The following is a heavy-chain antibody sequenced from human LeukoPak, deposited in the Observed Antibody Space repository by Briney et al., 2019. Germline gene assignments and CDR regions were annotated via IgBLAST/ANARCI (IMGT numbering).Heavy chain of an antibody. CDR1: GGSISSSYYY. J-gene: IGHJ4*02. Sequence: PSETLSLTCTVSGGSISSSYYYWGWIRQPPGKGLEWIGEINHSGSTNYNPSLKSRVTISVDMSKNQFSLKLSSVTAADTAVYYCARGPFVEGVDYWGQGTLVTVSS. D-gene: IGHD6-6*01. CDR2: INHSGST. V-gene: IGHV4-39*07. CDR3: ARGPFVEGVDY.